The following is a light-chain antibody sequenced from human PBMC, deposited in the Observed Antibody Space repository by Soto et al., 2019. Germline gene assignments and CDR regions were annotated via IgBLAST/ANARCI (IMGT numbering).Light chain of an antibody. CDR2: CIS. J-gene: IGKJ4*01. Sequence: DIQMTHSPSSVSASVGGRVTITCRASQVIRSWLAWYQQKPGEALKLLIYCISNLQSGVPSKFSGSGSGTDFTLTISSLQPEDSATYYCQQGDSMPLTFGGGTQVEIK. CDR1: QVIRSW. CDR3: QQGDSMPLT. V-gene: IGKV1-12*01.